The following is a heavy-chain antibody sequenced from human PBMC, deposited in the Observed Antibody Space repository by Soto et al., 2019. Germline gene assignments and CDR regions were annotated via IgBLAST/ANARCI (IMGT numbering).Heavy chain of an antibody. Sequence: EVQLLESGGGLVQPGGSLRLSCAASGFTFSSYAMRWVRQAPGKGLEWVAVISGSAGTTYYADSVKGRFTISRDNFKNTLYLQMNSLRAEDTAVYYCANVRGYSYGTDDYWGQGTLVTVSS. CDR1: GFTFSSYA. D-gene: IGHD5-18*01. CDR3: ANVRGYSYGTDDY. V-gene: IGHV3-23*01. CDR2: ISGSAGTT. J-gene: IGHJ4*02.